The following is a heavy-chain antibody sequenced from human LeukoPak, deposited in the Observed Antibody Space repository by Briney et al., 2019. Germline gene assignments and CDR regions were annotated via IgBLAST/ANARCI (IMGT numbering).Heavy chain of an antibody. CDR2: IYYSGST. V-gene: IGHV4-39*07. D-gene: IGHD4-17*01. Sequence: SETLSLTCTVSGGSISSNTYYWGWIRQPPGKGLEWIGSIYYSGSTYYNPSLKSRVTMSVDTSKNQFSLKLSSVTAADTAVYYCARDRDDYGDYRPYYYYYYMDVWGKGTTVTVSS. J-gene: IGHJ6*03. CDR1: GGSISSNTYY. CDR3: ARDRDDYGDYRPYYYYYYMDV.